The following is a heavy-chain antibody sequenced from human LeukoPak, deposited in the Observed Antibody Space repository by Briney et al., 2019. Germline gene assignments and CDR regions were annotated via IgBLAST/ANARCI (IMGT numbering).Heavy chain of an antibody. CDR3: ARGGKNYFDF. CDR1: GYSFTSYG. V-gene: IGHV1-18*01. Sequence: ASVKVSCKASGYSFTSYGISWVREAPGRGLEWVGYISAYDGETRYAQKFQGRVTLTTDTSTGAVYMEMRRLRSDDTAVYYCARGGKNYFDFWGQGTLVTVSS. J-gene: IGHJ4*02. D-gene: IGHD1-26*01. CDR2: ISAYDGET.